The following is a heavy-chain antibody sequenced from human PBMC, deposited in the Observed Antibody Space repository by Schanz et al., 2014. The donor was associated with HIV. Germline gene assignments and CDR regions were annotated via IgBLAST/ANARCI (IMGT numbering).Heavy chain of an antibody. D-gene: IGHD3-3*02. Sequence: QVQLVQSGAEVKKPGSSVKVSCKASGGPFSLSAISWVRQAPGQGLEWMGGIIPIFGTANYAQKFQGRVTIIADESTSTAYMELSSLRSADTAVYFCARAAFSSEYYYGMDVWGQGTTVTVSS. CDR2: IIPIFGTA. CDR1: GGPFSLSA. J-gene: IGHJ6*02. CDR3: ARAAFSSEYYYGMDV. V-gene: IGHV1-69*01.